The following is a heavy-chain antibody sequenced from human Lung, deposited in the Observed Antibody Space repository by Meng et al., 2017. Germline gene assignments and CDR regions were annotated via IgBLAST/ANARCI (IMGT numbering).Heavy chain of an antibody. Sequence: QVQLQAWRAVLFDPSETPARPCVVSGGSFSDYYWSWIRQPPGKGLEWIGEINHSGSTNYNPSLESRATISVDTSQNNLSLKLSSVTAADSAVYYCARGPTTMAHDFDYWGQGTLVTVSS. CDR1: GGSFSDYY. CDR3: ARGPTTMAHDFDY. D-gene: IGHD4-11*01. CDR2: INHSGST. V-gene: IGHV4-34*01. J-gene: IGHJ4*02.